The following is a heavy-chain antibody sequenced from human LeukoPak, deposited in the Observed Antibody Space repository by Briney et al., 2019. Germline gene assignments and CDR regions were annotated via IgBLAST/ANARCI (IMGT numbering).Heavy chain of an antibody. D-gene: IGHD7-27*01. J-gene: IGHJ5*02. CDR3: ASLLNGGVAHWFDP. V-gene: IGHV4-39*01. Sequence: PSETLSLTCTVSGASISNSNYYWGWIRQPPGKGLEWIGNIYYSGSTYYNPSLKSRVTISVDTSRNQFSLKLNSVTAADTAVYYCASLLNGGVAHWFDPWGRGTLVTVSS. CDR2: IYYSGST. CDR1: GASISNSNYY.